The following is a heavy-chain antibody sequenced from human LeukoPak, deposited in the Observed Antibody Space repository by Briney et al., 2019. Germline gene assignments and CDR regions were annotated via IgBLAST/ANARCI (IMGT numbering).Heavy chain of an antibody. CDR3: AVRDYYAYFDY. Sequence: GGSLRLSCAASGFTFSSYSMNWVRQAPGKGLEWVSSISSSSSYIYYADSVKGRFTISRDNSKNTLYLQMNSLRAEDTAVYYCAVRDYYAYFDYWGQGTLVTVSS. D-gene: IGHD3-10*01. J-gene: IGHJ4*02. CDR1: GFTFSSYS. CDR2: ISSSSSYI. V-gene: IGHV3-21*04.